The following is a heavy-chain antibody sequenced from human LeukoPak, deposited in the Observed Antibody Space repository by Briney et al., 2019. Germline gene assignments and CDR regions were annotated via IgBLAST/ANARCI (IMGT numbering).Heavy chain of an antibody. D-gene: IGHD3-10*01. Sequence: ASVKVSCKASGYTFTNYYINWVRQAPGQGVEWMGVINPSGGGTSYAQNFQGRLTMTGDTSTGTAYMELSSLRSEDTAVYYCARLSNYYGAASSKFDYWGQGTLVTVSS. CDR2: INPSGGGT. J-gene: IGHJ4*02. V-gene: IGHV1-46*01. CDR1: GYTFTNYY. CDR3: ARLSNYYGAASSKFDY.